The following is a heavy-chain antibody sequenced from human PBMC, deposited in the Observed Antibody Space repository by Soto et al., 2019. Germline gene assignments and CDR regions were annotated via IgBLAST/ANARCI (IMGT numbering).Heavy chain of an antibody. CDR2: ISSSSRTI. Sequence: EVQLVESGGGLVQPGGALRLSCAASGLTFSSYGMNWVRQSPGKGLEWVSYISSSSRTIYYADAVKGRFTVSRENAKNSLSLQMNSLRAEDTAVYYCARALGPVTNYSYMDVWGKGTTVTVSS. CDR1: GLTFSSYG. J-gene: IGHJ6*03. D-gene: IGHD4-17*01. V-gene: IGHV3-48*01. CDR3: ARALGPVTNYSYMDV.